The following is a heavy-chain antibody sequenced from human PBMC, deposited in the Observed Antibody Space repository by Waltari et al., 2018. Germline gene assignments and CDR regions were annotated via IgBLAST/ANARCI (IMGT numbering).Heavy chain of an antibody. CDR2: LDPEDGQA. V-gene: IGHV1-69-2*01. CDR1: GDTFTDNY. J-gene: IGHJ3*01. Sequence: EVQLLQSGAEVKKPGTPVKISCKVSGDTFTDNYIHWIQQAPGKGLQGMGLLDPEDGQAVYAEKFQGRVTMTADTSIHTAYMELTSLTSEDTAFYYCAAALGGGISASRPFHFWGQGTMITVSS. D-gene: IGHD3-10*01. CDR3: AAALGGGISASRPFHF.